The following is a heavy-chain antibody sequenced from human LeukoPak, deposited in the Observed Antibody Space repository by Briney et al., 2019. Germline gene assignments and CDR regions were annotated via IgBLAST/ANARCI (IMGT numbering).Heavy chain of an antibody. Sequence: ASETLSLTCTVSGGSIRSSYYYWGWIRQPPGKGLEWIGYIYYSGSTYYNPSLKSRVTISVDTSKNQFSLKLSSVTAADTAVYYCAREVEVMVPGGYYYYGMDVWGQGTTVTVSS. CDR2: IYYSGST. V-gene: IGHV4-30-4*08. CDR3: AREVEVMVPGGYYYYGMDV. D-gene: IGHD4-23*01. CDR1: GGSIRSSYYY. J-gene: IGHJ6*02.